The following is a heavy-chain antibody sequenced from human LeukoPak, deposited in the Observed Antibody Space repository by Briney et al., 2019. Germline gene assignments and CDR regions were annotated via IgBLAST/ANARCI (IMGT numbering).Heavy chain of an antibody. CDR3: ARDRGGWPDY. CDR1: RFTFSIFA. V-gene: IGHV3-48*01. CDR2: ISSSSSTI. J-gene: IGHJ4*02. D-gene: IGHD6-19*01. Sequence: GGSLRLSCAASRFTFSIFAMNWVRQAPGKGLEWLSYISSSSSTIYYADSVKGRFTFSRDNAKNSLYLQLNSLRPEDTGLYYCARDRGGWPDYWGQGTLVTVSS.